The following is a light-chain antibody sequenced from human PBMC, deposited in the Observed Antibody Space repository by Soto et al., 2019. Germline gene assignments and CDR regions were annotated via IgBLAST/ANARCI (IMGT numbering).Light chain of an antibody. CDR3: AAWDDSLSGPV. V-gene: IGLV1-47*01. CDR1: SSNIGSNY. Sequence: QSVLTQPPSASGTPGQRVTISCSGSSSNIGSNYVYWYQQLPGTAPKLLIYRNNQRPSGVPDRFSGSKSGTSAALASSELRSEDEADYYCAAWDDSLSGPVFGGGTQLTVL. CDR2: RNN. J-gene: IGLJ7*01.